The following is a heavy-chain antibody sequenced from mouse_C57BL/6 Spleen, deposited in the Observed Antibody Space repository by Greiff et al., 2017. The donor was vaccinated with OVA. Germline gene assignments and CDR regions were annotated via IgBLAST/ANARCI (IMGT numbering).Heavy chain of an antibody. V-gene: IGHV5-4*01. CDR3: ARENVVATSYWYFDV. CDR2: ISDGGSYT. D-gene: IGHD1-1*01. J-gene: IGHJ1*03. CDR1: GFTFSSYA. Sequence: EVKLMESGGGLVKPGGSLKLSCAASGFTFSSYAMSWVRQTPEKRLEWVATISDGGSYTYYPDNVKGRFTISRDNAKNNLYLQMSHLKSEDTAMYYCARENVVATSYWYFDVWGTGTTVTVSS.